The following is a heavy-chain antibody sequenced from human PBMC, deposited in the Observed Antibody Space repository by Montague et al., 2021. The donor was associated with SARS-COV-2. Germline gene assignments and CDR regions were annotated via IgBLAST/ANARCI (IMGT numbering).Heavy chain of an antibody. CDR3: ARGLPVTTLFYYFGMDV. J-gene: IGHJ6*02. D-gene: IGHD4-11*01. CDR1: GGSFSGNY. CDR2: INHYGST. V-gene: IGHV4-34*01. Sequence: SETLSLTCAVYGGSFSGNYWSWIRQPPGKGLEWIGEINHYGSTSYIPSLKSRVTMSVDTSKNQFSLKLSSVTAADTAVYYCARGLPVTTLFYYFGMDVWGQGTTVTVSS.